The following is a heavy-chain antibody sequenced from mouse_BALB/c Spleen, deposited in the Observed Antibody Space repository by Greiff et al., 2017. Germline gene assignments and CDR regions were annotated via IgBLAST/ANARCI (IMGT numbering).Heavy chain of an antibody. CDR3: ARYDRYDVEAMDY. J-gene: IGHJ4*01. Sequence: VKLQQSGAELAKPGASVKMSCKASGYTFTSYWMHWVKQRPGQGLEWIGYINPSTGYTEYNQKFKDKATLTADKSSSTAYMQLSSLTSEDSAVYYCARYDRYDVEAMDYWGQGTSVTVSS. V-gene: IGHV1-7*01. CDR1: GYTFTSYW. D-gene: IGHD2-14*01. CDR2: INPSTGYT.